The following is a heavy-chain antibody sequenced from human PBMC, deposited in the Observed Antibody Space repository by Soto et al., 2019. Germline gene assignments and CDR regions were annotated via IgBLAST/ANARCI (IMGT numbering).Heavy chain of an antibody. J-gene: IGHJ4*02. D-gene: IGHD3-3*01. V-gene: IGHV4-34*01. Sequence: PSETLSLTCAVYGGSFSGYYWSWIRQPPGKGLEWIGEINHSGSTNYNPSLKRRVTISVDTSKNQFSLKLSSVTAADTAVYYCARGEMTRFLEWLSDDYFDYWGQGTLVTVSS. CDR3: ARGEMTRFLEWLSDDYFDY. CDR1: GGSFSGYY. CDR2: INHSGST.